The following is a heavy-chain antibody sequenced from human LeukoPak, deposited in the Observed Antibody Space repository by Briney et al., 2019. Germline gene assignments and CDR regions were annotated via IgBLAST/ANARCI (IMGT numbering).Heavy chain of an antibody. Sequence: ASVKVSCKASGGTFSSYAISWVRQAPGQGLEWMGGIIPIFGTANYAQKFQGRVTITADESTSTAYMELSSPRSEDTAVYYCARDRKRLVVPAAIAIDAFDIWGQGTMVTVSS. J-gene: IGHJ3*02. CDR3: ARDRKRLVVPAAIAIDAFDI. D-gene: IGHD2-2*02. CDR1: GGTFSSYA. V-gene: IGHV1-69*13. CDR2: IIPIFGTA.